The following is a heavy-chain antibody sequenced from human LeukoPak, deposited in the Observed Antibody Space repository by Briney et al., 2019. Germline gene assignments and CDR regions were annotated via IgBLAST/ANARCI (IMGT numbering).Heavy chain of an antibody. Sequence: PGGSLRLSCAASGFTFSRFWMNWVRQAPGRGLEWVANIDQSGGRNNYVDSVKGRFTISRDNAKNSLFLETSSLRAEDTAVYYCARDGRQQLVQIFDYWGQGTLVTVSS. V-gene: IGHV3-7*01. CDR3: ARDGRQQLVQIFDY. CDR1: GFTFSRFW. J-gene: IGHJ4*02. CDR2: IDQSGGRN. D-gene: IGHD6-13*01.